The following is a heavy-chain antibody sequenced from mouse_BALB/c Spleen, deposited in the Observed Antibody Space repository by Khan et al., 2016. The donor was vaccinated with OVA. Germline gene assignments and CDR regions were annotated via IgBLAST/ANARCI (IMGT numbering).Heavy chain of an antibody. J-gene: IGHJ3*01. CDR2: IFPNNGDS. CDR1: GYIFTDYI. D-gene: IGHD1-2*01. Sequence: EVQLQQSGPELVKPGASVKISCRASGYIFTDYILDWVKQSHGKSLEWIGYIFPNNGDSDYNQKFKTRATLNVDISSSTAYMELRSLTSEDSAIYYCVRSGYGSFAYGGQGTLVTVSA. CDR3: VRSGYGSFAY. V-gene: IGHV1S29*02.